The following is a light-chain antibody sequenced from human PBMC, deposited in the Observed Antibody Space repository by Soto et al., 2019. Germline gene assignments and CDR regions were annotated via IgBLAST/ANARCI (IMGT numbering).Light chain of an antibody. Sequence: LVLTPSPGTLSLSPWERASLSCRASQRINTNTSASYQQHPRQAPRLLIIGASIRATATPDRLSGSGSGTDSTLTIAGLEPAESGMYYCQQYSGSPITFGQGTRLEIK. CDR2: GAS. CDR1: QRINTNT. J-gene: IGKJ5*01. V-gene: IGKV3-20*01. CDR3: QQYSGSPIT.